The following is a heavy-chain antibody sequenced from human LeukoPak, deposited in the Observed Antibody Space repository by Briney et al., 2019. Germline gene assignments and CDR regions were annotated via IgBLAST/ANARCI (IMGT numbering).Heavy chain of an antibody. CDR2: IYYSGST. Sequence: SETLSLTCTVSGGSISSSSYYWGWIRQPPGKGLEWIGSIYYSGSTYYNPSLKSRVTISVDTSKNQFSLKLSSVTAADTAVYYCASYSSTEGFDIWGQGTMVTVSS. J-gene: IGHJ3*02. V-gene: IGHV4-39*07. CDR1: GGSISSSSYY. CDR3: ASYSSTEGFDI. D-gene: IGHD6-13*01.